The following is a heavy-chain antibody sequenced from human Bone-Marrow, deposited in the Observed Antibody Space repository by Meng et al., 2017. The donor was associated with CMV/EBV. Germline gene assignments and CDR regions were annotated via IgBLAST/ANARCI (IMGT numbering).Heavy chain of an antibody. J-gene: IGHJ4*02. CDR3: ARAVPATPGDY. Sequence: GESLKISCAASGFTFSTYHMHWVRQAPGQGLEWMGWINPNSGGTNYAQKFQGRVTMTRDTSISTAYMELSRLRSDDTAVYYCARAVPATPGDYWGQGTLVTVSS. V-gene: IGHV1-2*02. D-gene: IGHD3-10*01. CDR1: GFTFSTYH. CDR2: INPNSGGT.